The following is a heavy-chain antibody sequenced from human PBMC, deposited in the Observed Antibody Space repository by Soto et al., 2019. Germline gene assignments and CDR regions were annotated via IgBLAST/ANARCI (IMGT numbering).Heavy chain of an antibody. CDR3: AKPTRAVAGNYWYFDL. Sequence: QVQLVQSGAEVKKPGASVKVSCKASGYTFTSYYMHWVRQAPGQGLEWMGIINPSGGSTSYAQKFQGRVTMTRDTSTSTVYMELSSLRSEDTAVYYCAKPTRAVAGNYWYFDLWGRGTLVTVSS. D-gene: IGHD6-19*01. CDR1: GYTFTSYY. J-gene: IGHJ2*01. V-gene: IGHV1-46*01. CDR2: INPSGGST.